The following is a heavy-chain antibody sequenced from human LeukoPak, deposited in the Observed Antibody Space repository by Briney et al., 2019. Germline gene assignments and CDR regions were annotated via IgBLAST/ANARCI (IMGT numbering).Heavy chain of an antibody. D-gene: IGHD5-18*01. V-gene: IGHV4-34*01. Sequence: SETLSLTCAVYGGSFSGYYWSWIRQPPGKGLEWIGEINHSGSTNYNPSLKSRVTISVDTSKNQFSLKLSSVTAADTAVYYCARKGQAGYSYGYYFDYWGQGTLVTVSS. CDR3: ARKGQAGYSYGYYFDY. CDR2: INHSGST. J-gene: IGHJ4*02. CDR1: GGSFSGYY.